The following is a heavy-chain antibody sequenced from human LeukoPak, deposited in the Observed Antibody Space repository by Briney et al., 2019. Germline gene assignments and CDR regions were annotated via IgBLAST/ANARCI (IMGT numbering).Heavy chain of an antibody. V-gene: IGHV3-23*01. CDR2: ISGSGGST. CDR3: AKLRGGTTRNSYDY. J-gene: IGHJ4*02. Sequence: GSLRLSCEASGFTFSSYALTWVRQAPGKGLEWVSGISGSGGSTYYADSVKGRFTISRDNSKNTLYLQMNSLRAEDTAVYYCAKLRGGTTRNSYDYWGQGTLVTASS. CDR1: GFTFSSYA. D-gene: IGHD1-7*01.